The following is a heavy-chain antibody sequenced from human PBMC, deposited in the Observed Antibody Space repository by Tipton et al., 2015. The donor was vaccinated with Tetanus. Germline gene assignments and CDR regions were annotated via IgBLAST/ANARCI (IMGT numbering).Heavy chain of an antibody. CDR1: GYIFGTYW. J-gene: IGHJ4*02. CDR2: IYPGDSHT. Sequence: QLVQSGAEVKKPGESLKISCQVSGYIFGTYWIGWVRQTPGKGLEWMGLIYPGDSHTKYSPSFQGQVTISVDMSTNTAYLQWTSLKASDTAMYYCARHPTQYNWNYYFDYWGQGTLVTVSS. CDR3: ARHPTQYNWNYYFDY. V-gene: IGHV5-51*01. D-gene: IGHD1-7*01.